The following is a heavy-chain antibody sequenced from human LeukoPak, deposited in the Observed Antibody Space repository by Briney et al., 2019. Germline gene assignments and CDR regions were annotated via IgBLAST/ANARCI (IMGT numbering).Heavy chain of an antibody. V-gene: IGHV4-30-4*08. CDR2: IYYSGST. CDR3: ASGGYYDFDYYYYYMDV. Sequence: SQTLSLTCTVSGGSISSGDYYWSWIRQPPGKGLEWIGYIYYSGSTYYNPSLKSRVTISVDTSKNQFSLKLSSVTAADTAVYYCASGGYYDFDYYYYYMDVWGKGTTVTVSS. CDR1: GGSISSGDYY. J-gene: IGHJ6*03. D-gene: IGHD3-3*01.